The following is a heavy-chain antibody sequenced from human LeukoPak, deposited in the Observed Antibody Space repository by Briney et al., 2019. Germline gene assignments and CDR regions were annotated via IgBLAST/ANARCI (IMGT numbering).Heavy chain of an antibody. V-gene: IGHV4-61*02. CDR3: ARDYFSLYSSSWPDAFDI. J-gene: IGHJ3*02. CDR1: GGSISSGSYY. Sequence: PSETLSLTCTVSGGSISSGSYYWSWIRQPAGKGLEWIGRIYTSGSTNYNPSLKSRVTISVDTSKNQFSLKLSSVTAADTAVYYCARDYFSLYSSSWPDAFDIWGQGTMVTVSS. CDR2: IYTSGST. D-gene: IGHD6-13*01.